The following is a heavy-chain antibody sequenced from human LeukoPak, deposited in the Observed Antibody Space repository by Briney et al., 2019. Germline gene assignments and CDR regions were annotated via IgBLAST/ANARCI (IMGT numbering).Heavy chain of an antibody. V-gene: IGHV1-3*02. CDR3: ARWNEAAAGFDY. CDR2: SGPGNGNT. Sequence: ASVKVSCNASGDTFTNDGMHWVRQAPGQRPELMGWSGPGNGNTKYSQEFQGRVTITRDTSATTAYMELSSLRSEDMAVYYCARWNEAAAGFDYWGQGTLVTVSS. J-gene: IGHJ4*02. D-gene: IGHD6-13*01. CDR1: GDTFTNDG.